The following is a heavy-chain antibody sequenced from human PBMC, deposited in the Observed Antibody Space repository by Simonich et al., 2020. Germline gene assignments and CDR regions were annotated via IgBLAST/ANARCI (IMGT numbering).Heavy chain of an antibody. CDR3: ARHLQLGPFDY. CDR1: GGSFSGYY. D-gene: IGHD1-1*01. V-gene: IGHV4-34*01. Sequence: QVQLQQWGAGLLKPSETLSLTCAVYGGSFSGYYWSWIRQPPGKWLEWIGENNQSGSTNYNPSLKSRVTISVDTSKNQFSLKLSSVTAADTAVYYCARHLQLGPFDYWGQGTLVTVSS. CDR2: NNQSGST. J-gene: IGHJ4*02.